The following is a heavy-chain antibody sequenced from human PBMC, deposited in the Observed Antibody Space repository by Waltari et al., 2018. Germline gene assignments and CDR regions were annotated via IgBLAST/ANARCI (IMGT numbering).Heavy chain of an antibody. V-gene: IGHV1-2*06. CDR3: ARGRYDFQD. CDR2: IHPNCGGT. CDR1: GYTFTGYY. D-gene: IGHD3-3*01. Sequence: QVQLVQSGAEVKKPGASVKVSCTASGYTFTGYYMHWVRQAPGQGLEWMGRIHPNCGGTNYAQKVQGRVTMTRDTSISTAYMELGRLRSDDTAVYYCARGRYDFQDWGQGTLVTVSS. J-gene: IGHJ4*02.